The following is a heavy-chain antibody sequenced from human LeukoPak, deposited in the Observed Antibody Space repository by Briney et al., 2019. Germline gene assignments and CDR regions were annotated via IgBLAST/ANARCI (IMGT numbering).Heavy chain of an antibody. CDR3: AELGITMIGGV. J-gene: IGHJ6*04. CDR2: ISSSGSTI. V-gene: IGHV3-48*03. Sequence: PGGSLRLTCAASVLTFSSYEMYWVRQAPEKGLEWVSYISSSGSTIYYADSVKGRFTISRDNAKNSLYLQMNSLRAEDTAVYYCAELGITMIGGVWGKGTTVTISS. CDR1: VLTFSSYE. D-gene: IGHD3-10*02.